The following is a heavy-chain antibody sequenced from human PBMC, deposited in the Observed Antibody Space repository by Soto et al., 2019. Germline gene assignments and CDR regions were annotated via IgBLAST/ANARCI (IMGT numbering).Heavy chain of an antibody. CDR3: ARDGPVRYFAPGYYYGMDV. Sequence: QVQLVQSGAEEKKPGASVKVSCKASGYTFTSYAMHWVRQAPGQRLEWMGWINAGNGNTKYSQKFQGRVTITRDTSVSLAXXELSSLRSEDTAVYYCARDGPVRYFAPGYYYGMDVWGQGTTVTVSS. CDR1: GYTFTSYA. V-gene: IGHV1-3*05. D-gene: IGHD3-9*01. J-gene: IGHJ6*02. CDR2: INAGNGNT.